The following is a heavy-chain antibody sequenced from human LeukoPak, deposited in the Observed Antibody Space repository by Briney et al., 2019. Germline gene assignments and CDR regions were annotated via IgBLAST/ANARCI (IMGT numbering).Heavy chain of an antibody. V-gene: IGHV4-34*01. J-gene: IGHJ3*02. D-gene: IGHD3-22*01. CDR2: IYYSGSI. CDR1: GGSFSGYY. Sequence: SETLSLTCAVYGGSFSGYYWSWIRQPPGKGLEWIGSIYYSGSIYYNPSLKSRVTISVDTSKNQFSLKMSSVTAADTAVYYCARDLKLDGSSGYYAFDIWGQGTMVTVSS. CDR3: ARDLKLDGSSGYYAFDI.